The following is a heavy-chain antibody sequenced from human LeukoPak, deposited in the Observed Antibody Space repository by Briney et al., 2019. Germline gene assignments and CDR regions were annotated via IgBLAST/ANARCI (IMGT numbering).Heavy chain of an antibody. J-gene: IGHJ4*02. Sequence: GGSLRLSCAASGFTFDDYGVSWVRQAPGKGLEWVSGINWNGGSTGYADSVKGRFTISRDNAKNSLYLQMNSLRAEDTALYYCASVVRFIIYYGSGSHNPPPRALDYWGQGTLVTVSS. CDR1: GFTFDDYG. CDR2: INWNGGST. CDR3: ASVVRFIIYYGSGSHNPPPRALDY. V-gene: IGHV3-20*04. D-gene: IGHD3-10*01.